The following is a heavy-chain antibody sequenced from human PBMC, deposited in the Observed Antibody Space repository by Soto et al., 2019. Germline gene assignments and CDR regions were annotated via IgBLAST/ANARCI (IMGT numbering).Heavy chain of an antibody. Sequence: ASVKVSCKASGYTFTSYDINWVRQATGQGLEWMGWMNPNSGNTGYAQKFQGRVTMTRNTSISTAYMELSSLRSEDTAVYYCAREKRYCSGGSCENAFDIWGQGTMVTVS. CDR1: GYTFTSYD. J-gene: IGHJ3*02. CDR2: MNPNSGNT. D-gene: IGHD2-15*01. V-gene: IGHV1-8*01. CDR3: AREKRYCSGGSCENAFDI.